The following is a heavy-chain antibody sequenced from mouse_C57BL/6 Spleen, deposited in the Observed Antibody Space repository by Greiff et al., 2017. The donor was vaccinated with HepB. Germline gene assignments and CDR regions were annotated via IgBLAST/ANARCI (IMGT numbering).Heavy chain of an antibody. D-gene: IGHD6-1*01. J-gene: IGHJ1*03. CDR1: GYTFTDYY. Sequence: VQLKQSGPVLVKPGASVKMSCKASGYTFTDYYMNWVKQSHGKSLEWIGVINPYNGGTSYNQKFKGKATLTVDKSSSTAYMALNSLTSEDSAVYYCARAPPHDWYFDVWGTGTTVTVSS. V-gene: IGHV1-19*01. CDR3: ARAPPHDWYFDV. CDR2: INPYNGGT.